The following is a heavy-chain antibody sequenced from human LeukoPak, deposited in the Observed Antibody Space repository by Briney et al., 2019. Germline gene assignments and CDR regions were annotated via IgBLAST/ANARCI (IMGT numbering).Heavy chain of an antibody. D-gene: IGHD5-12*01. V-gene: IGHV4-59*08. CDR3: AGRLPGYYYMDV. CDR1: GGSISSYY. Sequence: SETLSLTCTVSGGSISSYYWSWIRQPPGKGLEWIGYIYYSGSTNYNPSLKSRVTISVDTSKNQFSLKLSSVTAADTAVYYCAGRLPGYYYMDVWGKGTTVTVSS. J-gene: IGHJ6*03. CDR2: IYYSGST.